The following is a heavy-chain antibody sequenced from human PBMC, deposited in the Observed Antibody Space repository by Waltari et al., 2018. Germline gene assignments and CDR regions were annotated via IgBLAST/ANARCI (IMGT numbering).Heavy chain of an antibody. CDR3: ARVEGYPSGSPHFVY. V-gene: IGHV4-34*02. CDR1: GGSFSGYY. Sequence: QVQLQQWGAGLLKPSETLSLTCAVYGGSFSGYYWSWIRQPPGKGLEWIGEINHNVNTNYNPALKSRVTISVDTSKNQFSVKLSSVTAADTAVYYCARVEGYPSGSPHFVYWGRGTLVTVSS. J-gene: IGHJ4*02. D-gene: IGHD3-10*01. CDR2: INHNVNT.